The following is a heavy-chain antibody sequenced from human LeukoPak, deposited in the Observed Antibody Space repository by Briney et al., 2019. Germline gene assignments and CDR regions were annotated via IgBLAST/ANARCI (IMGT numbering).Heavy chain of an antibody. CDR1: GFTFSSYA. CDR2: ISYDGSNK. V-gene: IGHV3-30*04. Sequence: GGSLRLSCAASGFTFSSYAMHWVRPAPGKGLEWVAVISYDGSNKYYADSVKGRFTISRDNSKNTLYLQMNSLRAEDTAVYYCARESTVTCFDYWGQGTLVTVSS. CDR3: ARESTVTCFDY. D-gene: IGHD4-17*01. J-gene: IGHJ4*02.